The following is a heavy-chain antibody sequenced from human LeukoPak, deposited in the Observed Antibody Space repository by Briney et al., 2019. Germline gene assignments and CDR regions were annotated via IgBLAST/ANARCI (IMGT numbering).Heavy chain of an antibody. J-gene: IGHJ4*02. CDR3: ARGIAAAVPYYFDY. Sequence: GGSLRLSCAASGFTFSSYSMNWVRQAPGKGLEWVSSISSSSSYIYYADSVRGRFTISRDNAKNSLYLQMNSLRAEDTAVYYCARGIAAAVPYYFDYWGQGTLVTVS. V-gene: IGHV3-21*01. CDR1: GFTFSSYS. CDR2: ISSSSSYI. D-gene: IGHD6-13*01.